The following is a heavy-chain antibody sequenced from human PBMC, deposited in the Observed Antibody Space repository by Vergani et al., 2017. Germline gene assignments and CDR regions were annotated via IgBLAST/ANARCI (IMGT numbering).Heavy chain of an antibody. V-gene: IGHV1-69-2*01. Sequence: VQLVQSGAEVKKPGATVKISCKVSGYTFTDYYMHWVQQAPGKGLEWMGLVDPEDGETIDAEKFQGRVTITADTSTDTAYMELSSLRSEDTAVYYCAKNLDIVVVPAAIHAFDIWGQGTMVAVSA. CDR2: VDPEDGET. J-gene: IGHJ3*02. CDR1: GYTFTDYY. D-gene: IGHD2-2*01. CDR3: AKNLDIVVVPAAIHAFDI.